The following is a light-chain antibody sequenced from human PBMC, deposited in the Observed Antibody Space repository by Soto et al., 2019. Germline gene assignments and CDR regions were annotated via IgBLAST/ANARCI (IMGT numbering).Light chain of an antibody. CDR1: QRISTW. CDR3: QQYNAYPLT. CDR2: KAS. V-gene: IGKV1-5*03. J-gene: IGKJ4*01. Sequence: DIQMTQSPSTLSASVGDRVTITCRASQRISTWLAWYQQKPGKAPKLLIYKASSLEGGVPSRFSGSGSGTEFNITISSLQPDDFGTYYCQQYNAYPLTFGGGTTVEIK.